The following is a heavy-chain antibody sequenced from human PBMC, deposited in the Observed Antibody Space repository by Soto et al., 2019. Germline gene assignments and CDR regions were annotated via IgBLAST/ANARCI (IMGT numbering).Heavy chain of an antibody. D-gene: IGHD6-13*01. Sequence: GGSLRLSGAASGFTFDDYARHWVRQAPGKGLGWVSGISGNGGSIGYADSVKGRFTISRDNAKNSLYLQMNSLRAEDTALYYCAKDIAADVTHFDYWGQGTLVTVSS. CDR1: GFTFDDYA. V-gene: IGHV3-9*01. J-gene: IGHJ4*02. CDR2: ISGNGGSI. CDR3: AKDIAADVTHFDY.